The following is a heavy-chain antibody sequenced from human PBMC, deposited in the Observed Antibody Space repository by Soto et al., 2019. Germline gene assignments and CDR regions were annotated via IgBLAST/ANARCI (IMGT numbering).Heavy chain of an antibody. J-gene: IGHJ5*02. D-gene: IGHD3-9*01. V-gene: IGHV3-7*03. CDR3: AKVSETEGYFDWLLFVPWFDP. CDR1: GFTFNTYW. Sequence: PGGSLRLSCEASGFTFNTYWMTWVRQAPEKGLDWVANISQDGGRKYYVDSVNGRFTISRDNAKNSLYLQMNSLRAEDTAVYYCAKVSETEGYFDWLLFVPWFDPWGQGTLVTVSS. CDR2: ISQDGGRK.